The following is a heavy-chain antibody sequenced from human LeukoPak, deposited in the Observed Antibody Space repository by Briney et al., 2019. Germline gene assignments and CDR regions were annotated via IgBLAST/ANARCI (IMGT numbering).Heavy chain of an antibody. CDR1: GYTLTELS. V-gene: IGHV1-24*01. CDR3: ARARGSYVNPFDY. J-gene: IGHJ4*02. Sequence: ASVTVSCTVSGYTLTELSMHWVRQAPGKGLEWMGGFDPEDGETIYAQKFQGSVTITADESTSTAYMELSSLRSEDTAVYYCARARGSYVNPFDYWGQGTLVTVSS. D-gene: IGHD1-26*01. CDR2: FDPEDGET.